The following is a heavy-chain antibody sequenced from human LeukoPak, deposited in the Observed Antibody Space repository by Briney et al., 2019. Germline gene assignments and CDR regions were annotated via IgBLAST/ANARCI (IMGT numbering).Heavy chain of an antibody. J-gene: IGHJ4*02. Sequence: PSETLSLTCTVSGYSISSGYYWGWIRQPPGKGLEWIGSIYHSGSTYYNPSLKSRVTISVDTSKNQFSLKLSSVTAADTAVYYCARTPPTGYYTFDYWGQGTLVTVSS. CDR1: GYSISSGYY. V-gene: IGHV4-38-2*02. CDR2: IYHSGST. CDR3: ARTPPTGYYTFDY. D-gene: IGHD3/OR15-3a*01.